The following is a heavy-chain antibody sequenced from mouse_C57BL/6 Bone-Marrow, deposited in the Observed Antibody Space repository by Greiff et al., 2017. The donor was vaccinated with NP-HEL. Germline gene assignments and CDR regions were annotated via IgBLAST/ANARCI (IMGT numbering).Heavy chain of an antibody. Sequence: VKLMESGPGLVQPSQSLSITCTVSGFSLTSYGVHWVRQSPGKGLEWLGVIWRGGSTDYNAAFMSRLSITKDNSKSQVFFKMNSLQADDTAIYYCAKIGGNYPAWFAYWGQGTLVTVSA. J-gene: IGHJ3*01. V-gene: IGHV2-5*01. CDR2: IWRGGST. CDR3: AKIGGNYPAWFAY. CDR1: GFSLTSYG. D-gene: IGHD2-1*01.